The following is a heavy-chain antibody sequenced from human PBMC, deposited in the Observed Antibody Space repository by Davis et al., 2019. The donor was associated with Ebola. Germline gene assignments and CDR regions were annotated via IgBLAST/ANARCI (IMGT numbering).Heavy chain of an antibody. J-gene: IGHJ4*02. CDR2: IYSGCST. CDR3: ARINPTRLGDPVDY. V-gene: IGHV3-53*01. CDR1: GFTVSSNY. D-gene: IGHD4-17*01. Sequence: GESLKISCAASGFTVSSNYMSWVRQAPGKGLEWVSVIYSGCSTYYADSVKGRFTISRDNSKNTLYLQMNSLRAEDTAVYYCARINPTRLGDPVDYWGQGTLVTASS.